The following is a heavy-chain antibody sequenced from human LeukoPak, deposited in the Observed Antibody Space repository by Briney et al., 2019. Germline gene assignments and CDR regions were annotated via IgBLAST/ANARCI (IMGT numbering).Heavy chain of an antibody. Sequence: SETLSLTCTVSGGSISSSSYYRGWIRQPPGKGLEWIGSIYYSGSPYYNPSLKSRVTISVDTSKKQFSLKLSSVTAADTAVYYCAREGAARRDWFDPWGQGTLVTVSS. J-gene: IGHJ5*02. CDR2: IYYSGSP. V-gene: IGHV4-39*07. CDR3: AREGAARRDWFDP. D-gene: IGHD6-6*01. CDR1: GGSISSSSYY.